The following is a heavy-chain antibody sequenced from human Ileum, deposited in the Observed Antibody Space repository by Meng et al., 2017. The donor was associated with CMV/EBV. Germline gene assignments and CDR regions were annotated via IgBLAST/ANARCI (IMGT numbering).Heavy chain of an antibody. J-gene: IGHJ4*02. V-gene: IGHV4-4*07. Sequence: VQLQESGPGLWKPSETLSLTCTVSGGSISGYYWSWIRQPATKGLEWIGRVYSSGSTDYNPSLQSRVTMSVDTSKNQFSLKLSSVTAADTAVYYCARGSSSWAFDYWGQGTLVTVSS. CDR1: GGSISGYY. D-gene: IGHD2-2*01. CDR3: ARGSSSWAFDY. CDR2: VYSSGST.